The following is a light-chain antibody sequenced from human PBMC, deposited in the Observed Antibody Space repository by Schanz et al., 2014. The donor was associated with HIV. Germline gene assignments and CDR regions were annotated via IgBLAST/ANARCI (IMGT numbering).Light chain of an antibody. V-gene: IGKV1-39*01. CDR2: ATS. CDR1: QSISIS. J-gene: IGKJ1*01. Sequence: DIQMPQSPSSLSASVGDTVTITCRASQSISISLNWYQQKPGKAPQLLIYATSLLHTGVPSRFSGSGSGTHFTLTITSLQPEDFATYYCQQTYSLPVTFGQGTKVEIK. CDR3: QQTYSLPVT.